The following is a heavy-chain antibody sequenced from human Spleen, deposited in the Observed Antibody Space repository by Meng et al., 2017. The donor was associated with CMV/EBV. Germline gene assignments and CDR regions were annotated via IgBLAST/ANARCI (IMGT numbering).Heavy chain of an antibody. Sequence: GGSLRLSCAASGFTVNNNYMSWVRQAPGKGLEWISVIYSGGRTYYADSVKGRFTISRDNSKNTLSLEMNSLRADDTAVYYCARDSITTAGTFNYWGQGTLVTVSS. CDR1: GFTVNNNY. CDR3: ARDSITTAGTFNY. CDR2: IYSGGRT. J-gene: IGHJ4*02. V-gene: IGHV3-53*01. D-gene: IGHD6-13*01.